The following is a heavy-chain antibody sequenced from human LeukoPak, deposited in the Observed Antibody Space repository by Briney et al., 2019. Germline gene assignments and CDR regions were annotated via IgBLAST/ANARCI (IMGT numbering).Heavy chain of an antibody. J-gene: IGHJ4*02. CDR1: GFTFSSYG. Sequence: GGSLRLSCAASGFTFSSYGMHWGRQAPGKGLEWVAVISYDGSNKYYADSVKGRFTISRDNSKNTLYLQMNSLRAEDTAVYYCAKLTVGDYWGQGTLVTVSS. V-gene: IGHV3-30*18. CDR3: AKLTVGDY. CDR2: ISYDGSNK.